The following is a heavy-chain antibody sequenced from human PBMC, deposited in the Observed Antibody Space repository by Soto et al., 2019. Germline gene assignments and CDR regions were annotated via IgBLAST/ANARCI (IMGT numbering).Heavy chain of an antibody. V-gene: IGHV3-7*01. CDR1: GFTFSSYW. Sequence: PGGSLRLSCAASGFTFSSYWMSWVRQAPGKGLEWVVNIKEDGSEKNYVDSVKGQFTISRDNAKNSLYLQMNSLRAEDTAVYYCARERYYYGSGDYWGQGTLVTVSS. J-gene: IGHJ4*02. D-gene: IGHD3-10*01. CDR3: ARERYYYGSGDY. CDR2: IKEDGSEK.